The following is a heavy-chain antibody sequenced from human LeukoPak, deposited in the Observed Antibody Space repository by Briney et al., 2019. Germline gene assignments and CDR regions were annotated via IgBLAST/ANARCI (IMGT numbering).Heavy chain of an antibody. D-gene: IGHD5-12*01. J-gene: IGHJ5*01. V-gene: IGHV4-4*07. Sequence: PSETLSLICIVSGGSISGYNCNWVRQTAGKGLEWIGHVSSSAGATYNPSLTTRVTMSVDTSKNHCSLRLNYVTAADTAVYYCAGHRHGYCGYDDSWGQGTLVTVSS. CDR3: AGHRHGYCGYDDS. CDR1: GGSISGYN. CDR2: VSSSAGA.